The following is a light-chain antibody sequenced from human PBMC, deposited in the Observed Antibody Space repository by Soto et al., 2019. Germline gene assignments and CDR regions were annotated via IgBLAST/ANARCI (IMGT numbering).Light chain of an antibody. CDR2: DND. V-gene: IGLV1-51*01. Sequence: QSVLTQPPSVSAAPGQKVTISCSGSSSNIGNNYVSWYQQFPGTAPKLLIYDNDKRPPGIPDRFSGSKSGTSATLGITGLQTGDEAEYHCGAWDSSLTAVVFGGGTKVTVL. CDR3: GAWDSSLTAVV. CDR1: SSNIGNNY. J-gene: IGLJ2*01.